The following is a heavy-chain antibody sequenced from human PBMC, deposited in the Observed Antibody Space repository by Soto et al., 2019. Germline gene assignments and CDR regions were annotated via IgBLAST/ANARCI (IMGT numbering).Heavy chain of an antibody. D-gene: IGHD1-26*01. Sequence: QVQLQESGPGLVKPSGTLSLTCAVSVGSVSNSNWWSWVRQPPGKGLEWVGEFYHTGNTNYNPSLKSRVTISVDKSKNQFSLKLSSLTAADTAVYYCARAGGIYGFDIWGQGTMVTVSS. J-gene: IGHJ3*02. CDR3: ARAGGIYGFDI. CDR2: FYHTGNT. V-gene: IGHV4-4*02. CDR1: VGSVSNSNW.